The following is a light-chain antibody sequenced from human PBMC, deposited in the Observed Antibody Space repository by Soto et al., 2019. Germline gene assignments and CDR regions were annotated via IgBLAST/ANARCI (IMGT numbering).Light chain of an antibody. V-gene: IGKV3-20*01. CDR2: DAS. CDR3: HHYTRSPIFT. Sequence: EVVLTQSRGTLSLSAGERATLSCRASQSVADNHLAWYQQKPGQAPRLLIYDASTRAAGIPDRFSGSGSGTDFTLTISRLEPEDFGVYFCHHYTRSPIFTFGPGTTVD. J-gene: IGKJ3*01. CDR1: QSVADNH.